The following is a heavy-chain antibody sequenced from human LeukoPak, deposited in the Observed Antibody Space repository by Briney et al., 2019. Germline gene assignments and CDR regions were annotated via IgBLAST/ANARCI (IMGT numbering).Heavy chain of an antibody. V-gene: IGHV3-48*03. CDR2: ISSSGSTI. CDR1: GFTFSSYE. Sequence: GGSLRLSCAASGFTFSSYEMNWVRQAPGKGLEWVSYISSSGSTIYYADSVKGRFTISRDNAKNSLYLQMNSLRAEDTAVYYCVRERGYYDSSGYGDDYWGQGTLVTVSS. D-gene: IGHD3-22*01. J-gene: IGHJ4*02. CDR3: VRERGYYDSSGYGDDY.